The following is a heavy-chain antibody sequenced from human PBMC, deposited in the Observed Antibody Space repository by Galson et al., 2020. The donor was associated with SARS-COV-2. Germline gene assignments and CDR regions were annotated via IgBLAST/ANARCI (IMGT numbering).Heavy chain of an antibody. J-gene: IGHJ6*02. V-gene: IGHV3-30*18. Sequence: LGESLKISCAASGFTFSSYGMHWVRQAPGKGLEWVAVISYDGSNKYYADSVKGRFTISRDNSKNTLYLQMNSLRAKDTAVYYCAKEQVEVRFGELSLYGLVGDTYYYGMDVWCQGTTFTVSS. CDR3: AKEQVEVRFGELSLYGLVGDTYYYGMDV. D-gene: IGHD3-16*02. CDR1: GFTFSSYG. CDR2: ISYDGSNK.